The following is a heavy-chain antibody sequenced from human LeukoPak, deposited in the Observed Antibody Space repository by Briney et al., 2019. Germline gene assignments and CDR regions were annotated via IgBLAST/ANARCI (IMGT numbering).Heavy chain of an antibody. D-gene: IGHD3-3*01. CDR3: AKGDDPITIFGVVTPDY. J-gene: IGHJ4*02. CDR1: GFTFSTYA. CDR2: ISGSGGTT. Sequence: PGGSLRLSCAASGFTFSTYAMSWVRQAPGKGLEWVSTISGSGGTTDYADSVKGRFPISRDNSKSTLYLQMNSLRAEDTAVYYCAKGDDPITIFGVVTPDYWGQGTLVTVSS. V-gene: IGHV3-23*01.